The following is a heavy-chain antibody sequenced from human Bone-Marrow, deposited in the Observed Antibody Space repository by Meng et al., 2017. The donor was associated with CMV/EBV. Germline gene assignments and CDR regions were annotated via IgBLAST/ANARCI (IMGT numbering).Heavy chain of an antibody. J-gene: IGHJ4*02. CDR3: ARIREGSGWVLANFDY. CDR2: IDWDDDK. V-gene: IGHV2-70*20. D-gene: IGHD2-15*01. Sequence: SGPTLVKPTQTLTLTCTFSGFSLSTSGMCVSWVRQPPGKALEWLALIDWDDDKYYSTSLKTRLTISKDTSKNQVVLTMTNMDPVDTATYYCARIREGSGWVLANFDYWGQGTLVTVSS. CDR1: GFSLSTSGMC.